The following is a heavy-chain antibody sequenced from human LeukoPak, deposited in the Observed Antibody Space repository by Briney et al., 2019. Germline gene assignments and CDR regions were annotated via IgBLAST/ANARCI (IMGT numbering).Heavy chain of an antibody. V-gene: IGHV1-18*01. D-gene: IGHD3-16*02. CDR3: ARDFHSAHVWLRLGELSKFDY. CDR1: GYTFTSYG. J-gene: IGHJ4*02. Sequence: ASVKVSCKASGYTFTSYGISWVRQAPGQGLEWMGWTSAYNGNTNYAQKLQGRVTMTTDTSTSTAYMELRSLRSDDTAVYYCARDFHSAHVWLRLGELSKFDYWGQGTLVTVSS. CDR2: TSAYNGNT.